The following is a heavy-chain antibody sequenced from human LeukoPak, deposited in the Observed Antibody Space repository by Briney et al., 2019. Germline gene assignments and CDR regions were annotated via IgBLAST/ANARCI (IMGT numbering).Heavy chain of an antibody. V-gene: IGHV3-30*02. CDR3: AKDRTGLPSWYFDL. CDR1: GFTFRSYG. J-gene: IGHJ2*01. D-gene: IGHD5-12*01. Sequence: PGGSLRLSCAASGFTFRSYGMHWVRQAPGKGLEWVTFIRYDGNIKNYADSVKGRFTISRDNSKNTLYLQMNSLRVEDTAVYYCAKDRTGLPSWYFDLGGRGTLVTVSA. CDR2: IRYDGNIK.